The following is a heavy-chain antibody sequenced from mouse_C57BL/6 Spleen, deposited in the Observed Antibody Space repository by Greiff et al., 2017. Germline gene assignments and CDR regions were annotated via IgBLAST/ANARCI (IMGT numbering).Heavy chain of an antibody. CDR3: ECSGTYYFAY. J-gene: IGHJ2*01. V-gene: IGHV1-55*01. Sequence: QVQLQQPGAELVKPGASVKMSCKASGYTFTSYWITWVKQRPGQGLEWIGDIYPGSGSTNYNEKFKSKATLTVDTSSSTAYMQLRSLTAEYSAVYCRECSGTYYFAYWGQGTPLTVSS. D-gene: IGHD4-1*01. CDR1: GYTFTSYW. CDR2: IYPGSGST.